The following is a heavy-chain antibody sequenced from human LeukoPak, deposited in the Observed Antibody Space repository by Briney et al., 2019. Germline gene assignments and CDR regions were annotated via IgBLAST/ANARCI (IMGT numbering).Heavy chain of an antibody. V-gene: IGHV4-59*08. CDR1: GGSISSYY. D-gene: IGHD1-26*01. CDR2: IYYSGST. CDR3: ARQRGMGATHDY. J-gene: IGHJ4*02. Sequence: PSETLSLTCTVSGGSISSYYWSWIRQPPGKGLEWIGYIYYSGSTNYNPSLKSRVTISVDTSKNQFSLKLSSVTAADTAVYYCARQRGMGATHDYWGQGTLVTVSS.